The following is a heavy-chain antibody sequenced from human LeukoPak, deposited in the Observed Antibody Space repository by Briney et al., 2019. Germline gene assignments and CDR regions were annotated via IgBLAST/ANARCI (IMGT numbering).Heavy chain of an antibody. Sequence: GGSLRLSCEASGFTFGTFWMSWVRQAPGKGLEWVANINQGGSQKNYVDSVRGRFTIDRDDAKNSLYLRMNSLKTEDTAVYYCTPVYGDYSCRAWGQGTLVTVSS. CDR2: INQGGSQK. CDR3: TPVYGDYSCRA. J-gene: IGHJ5*02. D-gene: IGHD4-17*01. CDR1: GFTFGTFW. V-gene: IGHV3-7*03.